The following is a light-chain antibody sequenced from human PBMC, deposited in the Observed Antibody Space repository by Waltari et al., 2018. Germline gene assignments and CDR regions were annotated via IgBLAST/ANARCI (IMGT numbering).Light chain of an antibody. Sequence: DIQMTQSRSSLSASVGDRVTITCRASQDISNYLAWFQQKPGKAPKSLIYGASNLQSGVPSKFSGSGSGTDFTLTISSRQPEDSATYYCQQYNSFPLTFGGGTKVEIK. CDR1: QDISNY. CDR2: GAS. V-gene: IGKV1-16*02. J-gene: IGKJ4*01. CDR3: QQYNSFPLT.